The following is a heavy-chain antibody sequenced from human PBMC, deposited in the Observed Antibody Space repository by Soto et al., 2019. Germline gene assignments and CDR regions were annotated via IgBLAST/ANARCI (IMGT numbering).Heavy chain of an antibody. D-gene: IGHD2-15*01. V-gene: IGHV4-39*01. CDR1: GGSISSSSYY. CDR2: IYYSGTS. J-gene: IGHJ3*01. Sequence: SETLSLTCAVSGGSISSSSYYWDWIRQPPGKGLEWIGTIYYSGTSNYNPSLKSRVTISVDTSKNQFSLKLSSVTAADTAVYYCTRHAIGVVVPAAIRNWGQGTMVTVSS. CDR3: TRHAIGVVVPAAIRN.